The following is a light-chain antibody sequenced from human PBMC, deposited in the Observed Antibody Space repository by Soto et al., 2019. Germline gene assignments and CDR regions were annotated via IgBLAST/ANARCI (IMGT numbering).Light chain of an antibody. V-gene: IGKV3-15*01. CDR3: LQYNNWPPHT. CDR2: GAS. Sequence: EIVMTQSPATLSVSRGERATLSCRASQSVSSNLAWYQQKPGQAPRLLIYGASTRATGIPARFSGSGSGTEFTLTISSLQSEDFAVYYCLQYNNWPPHTFGQGTKLEIK. J-gene: IGKJ2*01. CDR1: QSVSSN.